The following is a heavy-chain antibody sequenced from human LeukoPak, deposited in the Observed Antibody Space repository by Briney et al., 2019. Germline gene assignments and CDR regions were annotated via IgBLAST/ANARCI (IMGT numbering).Heavy chain of an antibody. D-gene: IGHD3-22*01. Sequence: PSETLSLTCSVSGGSISTFYWSWIRQPAGKGLEWIGRIYTRGSTNYNPSLKSRVTMSVDTSKNQFSLKLSSVTAADTAVYYCARDLGDSSGLYWGQGTLVTVSS. J-gene: IGHJ4*02. CDR3: ARDLGDSSGLY. CDR2: IYTRGST. CDR1: GGSISTFY. V-gene: IGHV4-4*07.